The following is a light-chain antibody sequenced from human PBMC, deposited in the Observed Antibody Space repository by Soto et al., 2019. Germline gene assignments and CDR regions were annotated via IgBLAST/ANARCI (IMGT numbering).Light chain of an antibody. Sequence: QSVLTQPPSVSGAPGQRITISCTGSSSNIGAGYDVHWYQQLPGTAPKLLIYGNSNRRSGVPDRFSGSKSGTSASLAITGLQADDEADYYCQSYDSTLSGSVVFGAGTKLTVL. CDR1: SSNIGAGYD. J-gene: IGLJ2*01. V-gene: IGLV1-40*01. CDR3: QSYDSTLSGSVV. CDR2: GNS.